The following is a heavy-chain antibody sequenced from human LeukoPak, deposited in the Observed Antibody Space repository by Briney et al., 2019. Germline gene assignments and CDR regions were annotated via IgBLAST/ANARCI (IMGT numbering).Heavy chain of an antibody. J-gene: IGHJ5*02. CDR3: ARDRRSYYAGGWFDP. Sequence: SETLSLTCTVSGVSISSYYWSWIRQPPGKGLEWIGYIYYSGSTNYNPSLKSRVTISVDTSKNQFSLKLSSVTAADTAVYYCARDRRSYYAGGWFDPWGQGTLVTVSS. D-gene: IGHD1-26*01. V-gene: IGHV4-59*01. CDR2: IYYSGST. CDR1: GVSISSYY.